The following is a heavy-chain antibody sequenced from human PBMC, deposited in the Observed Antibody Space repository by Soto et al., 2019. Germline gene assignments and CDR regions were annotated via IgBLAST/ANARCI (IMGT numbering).Heavy chain of an antibody. Sequence: EVQLVESGGGLIQPGGSLRLSCAASGFTVSSKYMTWVRRAPGKGLEWVSIIWSAGLTYYADSVKGRFTISRDNSKNTLYLQMTRLRVEDSAVYYCARELPPDLWGQGTLVTVSS. CDR2: IWSAGLT. CDR1: GFTVSSKY. V-gene: IGHV3-53*01. D-gene: IGHD2-15*01. CDR3: ARELPPDL. J-gene: IGHJ5*02.